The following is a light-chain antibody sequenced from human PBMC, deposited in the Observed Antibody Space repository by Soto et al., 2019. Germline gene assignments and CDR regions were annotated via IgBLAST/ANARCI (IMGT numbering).Light chain of an antibody. Sequence: EIVMAQSPDTLSVSPGERATLSCRASQTVTRNYLAWHQHKPGQTPRLLVYGASSRATGIPDRFSGSGSGTDFTLTISRLEPEDFAVYYCQQHGSSPITFGQGTRLEF. CDR1: QTVTRNY. V-gene: IGKV3-20*01. CDR3: QQHGSSPIT. CDR2: GAS. J-gene: IGKJ5*01.